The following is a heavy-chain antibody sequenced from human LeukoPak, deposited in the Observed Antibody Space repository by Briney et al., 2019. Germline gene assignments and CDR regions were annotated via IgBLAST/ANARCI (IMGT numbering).Heavy chain of an antibody. Sequence: SETLSLTCTVSGGSISSYYWGWIRQPPGKGLEWIGSIYYSGSTYYSPSLKSRVTISAHTSKNQFSLKLSSVTAADTAVYYCARVRQRYFDWLSQNCFDPWGQGTLVTVSS. D-gene: IGHD3-9*01. J-gene: IGHJ5*02. V-gene: IGHV4-39*07. CDR2: IYYSGST. CDR3: ARVRQRYFDWLSQNCFDP. CDR1: GGSISSYY.